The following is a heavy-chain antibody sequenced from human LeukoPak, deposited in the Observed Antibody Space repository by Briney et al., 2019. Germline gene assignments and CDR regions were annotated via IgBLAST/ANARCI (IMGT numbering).Heavy chain of an antibody. J-gene: IGHJ6*03. V-gene: IGHV4-61*02. Sequence: TLSLTCSVSGGSISSGSYYWSWIRQPAGTGLEWIGRIYTSGTTYYNPSLKSRVSISVNTSKNQFSLRLNSVTAADTAVYYCTRESGNTFVRGARYYSFYMDVWGTGTTVTVSS. CDR1: GGSISSGSYY. CDR3: TRESGNTFVRGARYYSFYMDV. CDR2: IYTSGTT. D-gene: IGHD3-10*01.